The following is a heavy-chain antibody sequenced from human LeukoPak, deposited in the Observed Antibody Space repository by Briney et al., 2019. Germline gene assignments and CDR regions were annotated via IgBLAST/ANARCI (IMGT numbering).Heavy chain of an antibody. CDR3: ASGIVGATAY. V-gene: IGHV3-30*04. CDR2: ISYDGSNK. CDR1: GFTFSSYA. Sequence: GRSLRLSCAASGFTFSSYAMHWVRQAPGKGLEWVAVISYDGSNKYYADSVKGRFTISRDNSKNTLYLQMNSLRAEDTAVYYCASGIVGATAYWGQGTLVTVSS. J-gene: IGHJ4*02. D-gene: IGHD1-26*01.